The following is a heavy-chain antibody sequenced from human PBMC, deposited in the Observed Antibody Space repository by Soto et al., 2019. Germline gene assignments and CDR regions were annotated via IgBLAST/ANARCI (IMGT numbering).Heavy chain of an antibody. V-gene: IGHV5-51*01. CDR3: ARQGSSSSISWFDP. J-gene: IGHJ5*02. D-gene: IGHD6-6*01. CDR2: IYPGDFDT. CDR1: GYSFTSYW. Sequence: GESLKISCKGSGYSFTSYWIGWVRQVPGKGLEWMGIIYPGDFDTRYSPSFQGQVTISADNSISTAYLQWSSLKASDTAMYYCARQGSSSSISWFDPWGQGTLVTVSS.